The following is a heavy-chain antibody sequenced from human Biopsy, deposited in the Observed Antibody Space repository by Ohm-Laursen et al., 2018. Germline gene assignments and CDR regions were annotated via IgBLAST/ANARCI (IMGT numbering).Heavy chain of an antibody. CDR2: IYTSGIT. J-gene: IGHJ6*02. CDR1: GGSLSSYS. CDR3: ARGSGYFKLDV. V-gene: IGHV4-4*07. D-gene: IGHD5-12*01. Sequence: ETLSLTCTVSGGSLSSYSWSWIRQPAGKGLEWIGQIYTSGITNYNPSLKSRVTMSVDTSKNKFSLRVSSVTAADTAIYYCARGSGYFKLDVWGQGTTVTVSS.